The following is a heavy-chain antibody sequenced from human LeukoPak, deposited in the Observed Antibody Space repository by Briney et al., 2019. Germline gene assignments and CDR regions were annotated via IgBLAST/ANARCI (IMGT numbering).Heavy chain of an antibody. V-gene: IGHV3-15*01. CDR1: GFTFSNAW. J-gene: IGHJ6*03. CDR3: TTRGGGYYYYYMDV. Sequence: GGSLRLSCAASGFTFSNAWMSWVRQAPGKGLEWVGRIKSKTDGGTTDYAAPVKGRFTISRDDSKNTLYLQMNSLKTEDTAVYYCTTRGGGYYYYYMDVWGKGTTVTVSS. CDR2: IKSKTDGGTT.